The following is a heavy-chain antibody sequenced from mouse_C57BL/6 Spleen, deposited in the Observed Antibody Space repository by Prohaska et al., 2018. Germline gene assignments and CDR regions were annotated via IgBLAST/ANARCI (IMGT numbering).Heavy chain of an antibody. J-gene: IGHJ3*01. CDR2: IYPGNSDT. CDR3: TELGLFAY. CDR1: GYTFTSYW. D-gene: IGHD4-1*01. V-gene: IGHV1-5*01. Sequence: EVQLQQSGTVLARPWASVKMSCKTSGYTFTSYWMHWVKQRPGQGLEWIGAIYPGNSDTSYNQKFKGKAKLTAGTSASTAYMELSSLTNEDSAVYYCTELGLFAYWGQGTLVTVSA.